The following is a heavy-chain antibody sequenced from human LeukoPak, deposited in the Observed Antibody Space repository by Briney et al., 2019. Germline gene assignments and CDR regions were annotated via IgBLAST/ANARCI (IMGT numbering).Heavy chain of an antibody. CDR2: ISGSGDNT. CDR3: AKDYTTMTRRFDY. V-gene: IGHV3-23*01. J-gene: IGHJ4*02. CDR1: EFPFSSYA. D-gene: IGHD4-17*01. Sequence: GGSLRLSCAASEFPFSSYAMSWVRQAPGKGLEWVSSISGSGDNTYYADSVKGRFTISRDNSKNTLYLQMNSLRADDTALYHCAKDYTTMTRRFDYWGQGTLVTVSA.